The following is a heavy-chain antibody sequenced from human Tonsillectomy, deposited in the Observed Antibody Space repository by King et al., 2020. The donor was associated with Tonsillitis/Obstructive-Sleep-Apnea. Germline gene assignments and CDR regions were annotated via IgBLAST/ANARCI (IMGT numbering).Heavy chain of an antibody. CDR2: ITSKTRNYAT. Sequence: VQLVESGGGLVQPGGSLKLSCAASGFTFSGSPMHWVRQAPGKGLEWVGRITSKTRNYATAYSASVKGRFTISRDDSENTAFLLLNSLKTEDTAVYYCVTPLTVTTRYWGQGTLVAVSS. CDR3: VTPLTVTTRY. J-gene: IGHJ4*02. V-gene: IGHV3-73*01. D-gene: IGHD4-17*01. CDR1: GFTFSGSP.